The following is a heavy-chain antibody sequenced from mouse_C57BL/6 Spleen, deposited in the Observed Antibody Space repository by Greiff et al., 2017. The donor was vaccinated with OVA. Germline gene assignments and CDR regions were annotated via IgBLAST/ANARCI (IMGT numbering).Heavy chain of an antibody. D-gene: IGHD4-1*01. CDR3: ARHEGLTASLDY. V-gene: IGHV1-62-2*01. Sequence: VQGVESGAELVEPGASVKLSCKASGYTFTEYTIHWVKPRSGQGLEWIGWFYPGSGSIKYNEKFKDKATLTADKSSSTVYMELSRLTSEDSAVYFCARHEGLTASLDYWGQGTTLTVSS. CDR2: FYPGSGSI. J-gene: IGHJ2*01. CDR1: GYTFTEYT.